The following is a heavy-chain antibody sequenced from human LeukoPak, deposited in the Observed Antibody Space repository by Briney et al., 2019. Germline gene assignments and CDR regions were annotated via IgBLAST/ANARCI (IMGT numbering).Heavy chain of an antibody. D-gene: IGHD2-2*01. Sequence: SETLSLTCTVSGGSISSYYWSWIRQPPGKGLEWIGYIYYSGSTNYNPSLKSRVTISVDRSKNQFSLKLSSVTAADTAVYYCAGTEYCSSTSCYDGDYWGQGTLVTVSS. CDR1: GGSISSYY. CDR2: IYYSGST. J-gene: IGHJ4*02. V-gene: IGHV4-59*08. CDR3: AGTEYCSSTSCYDGDY.